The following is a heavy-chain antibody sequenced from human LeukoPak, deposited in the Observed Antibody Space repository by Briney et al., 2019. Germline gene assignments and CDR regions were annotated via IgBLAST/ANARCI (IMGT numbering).Heavy chain of an antibody. CDR1: GGSFSGYY. V-gene: IGHV4-34*01. Sequence: SETLSLTCAVYGGSFSGYYWSWIRQPPGKGLEWIGEINHSGSTNHNPSLKSRVTISVDRSKNQFSLKLSSVTAADTAVYYCARYSGYYGSDYGMDVWGQGTTVTVSS. CDR3: ARYSGYYGSDYGMDV. CDR2: INHSGST. J-gene: IGHJ6*02. D-gene: IGHD3-22*01.